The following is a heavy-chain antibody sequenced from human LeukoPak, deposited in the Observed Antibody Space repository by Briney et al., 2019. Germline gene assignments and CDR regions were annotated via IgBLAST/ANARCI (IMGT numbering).Heavy chain of an antibody. D-gene: IGHD2-2*01. CDR2: MYHGGHT. CDR3: ARDRRVYCSGSSCSYYFDF. J-gene: IGHJ4*02. Sequence: SETLSLTCTVSGGSMSRTSYYWSWIRQPAGKGLEWIGYMYHGGHTNYNSSLKSRVTISIDTSKKQFSLKVRSVTAADTAVYYCARDRRVYCSGSSCSYYFDFWSQGTLVTVSS. V-gene: IGHV4-61*10. CDR1: GGSMSRTSYY.